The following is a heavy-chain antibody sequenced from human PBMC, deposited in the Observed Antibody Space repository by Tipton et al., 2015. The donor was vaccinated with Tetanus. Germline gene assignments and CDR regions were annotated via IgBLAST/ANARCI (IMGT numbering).Heavy chain of an antibody. CDR1: GYSFTSYW. J-gene: IGHJ6*02. Sequence: QLVQSGAEVKKSGESLKISCKASGYSFTSYWIGWVRQMPGKGLEWMGIIYPGDFEIRYSPSFQGQVTISADKSINTAYLQWSSLKASDTAMYYCARHGLGVLGEASYGMDAWGQGTTVTVSS. V-gene: IGHV5-51*01. D-gene: IGHD3-10*01. CDR3: ARHGLGVLGEASYGMDA. CDR2: IYPGDFEI.